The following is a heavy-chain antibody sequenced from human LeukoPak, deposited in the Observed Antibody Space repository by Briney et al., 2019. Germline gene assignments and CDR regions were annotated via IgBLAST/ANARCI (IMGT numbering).Heavy chain of an antibody. D-gene: IGHD4-17*01. J-gene: IGHJ4*02. Sequence: GGSLRLSCTTSGFTFGDYAMSWFRQAPGKGLEWVAVISYDGSNKYYADSVKGRFTISRDNSKNTLYLQMNSLRAEDTAVYYCASPPPDYGDYAPLWGQGTLVTVSS. CDR2: ISYDGSNK. CDR3: ASPPPDYGDYAPL. CDR1: GFTFGDYA. V-gene: IGHV3-30-3*01.